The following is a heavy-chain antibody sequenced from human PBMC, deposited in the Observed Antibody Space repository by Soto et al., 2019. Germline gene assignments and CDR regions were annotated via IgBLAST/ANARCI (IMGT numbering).Heavy chain of an antibody. D-gene: IGHD6-13*01. J-gene: IGHJ2*01. CDR3: AADLFYSSSPAPYWYFDL. Sequence: ASVKVSCKASGFTFTSSAVQWVRQARGQRLEWIGWIVVGSGNTNYAQKFQERVTITRDMSTSTAYMELSSLRSEDTAVYYCAADLFYSSSPAPYWYFDLWGRGTLVTVSS. CDR1: GFTFTSSA. CDR2: IVVGSGNT. V-gene: IGHV1-58*01.